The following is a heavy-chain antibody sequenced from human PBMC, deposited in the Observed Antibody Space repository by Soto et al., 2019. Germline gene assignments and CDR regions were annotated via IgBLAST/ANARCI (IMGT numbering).Heavy chain of an antibody. D-gene: IGHD4-17*01. J-gene: IGHJ6*02. CDR2: IVVGSGNT. CDR3: AARSIGDYYYYYGMDV. V-gene: IGHV1-58*02. Sequence: GASVKVSCKASGFTFTSSAMQWVLQARGQRLEWIGWIVVGSGNTNYAQKFQERVTITRDMSTSTAYMELSSLRSEDTAVYYCAARSIGDYYYYYGMDVWGQGTTVTVSS. CDR1: GFTFTSSA.